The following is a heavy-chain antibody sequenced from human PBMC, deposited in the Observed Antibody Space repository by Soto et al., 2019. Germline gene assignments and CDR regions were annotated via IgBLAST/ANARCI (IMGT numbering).Heavy chain of an antibody. CDR3: ARRARPDFYYMDV. CDR2: ISSNGVST. CDR1: GFTPSGYA. D-gene: IGHD6-6*01. Sequence: EVQLAESGGGLAQPGGSLRLSCAASGFTPSGYAMDWVRQAPGKGLEHVSGISSNGVSTYYANSVQGRFTISRENSKNTVYIQMGSLRPEDMAVYYCARRARPDFYYMDVWGKGTTVTVSS. J-gene: IGHJ6*03. V-gene: IGHV3-64*01.